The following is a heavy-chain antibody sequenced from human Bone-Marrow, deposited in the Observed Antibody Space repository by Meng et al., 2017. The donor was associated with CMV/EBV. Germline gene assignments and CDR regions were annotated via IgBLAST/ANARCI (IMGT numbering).Heavy chain of an antibody. CDR2: IKQDGNEK. CDR1: GFTFSNYW. J-gene: IGHJ4*02. D-gene: IGHD1-1*01. V-gene: IGHV3-7*01. CDR3: AKSLEN. Sequence: GESLKISCAGSGFTFSNYWMSRVRQAPGKGLEWVANIKQDGNEKYYVDSVKGRFTISRDNAKNSLYLQMNSLRAEDTAVYYCAKSLENWGQGTLVTVSS.